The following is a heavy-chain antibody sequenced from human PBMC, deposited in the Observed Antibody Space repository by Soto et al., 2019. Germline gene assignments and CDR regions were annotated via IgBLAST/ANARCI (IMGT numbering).Heavy chain of an antibody. J-gene: IGHJ4*02. Sequence: SETLSLTCPVSGGSISSNNYYWDWIRQPPGKGLEWIGSIYYTGRTYYNPSLKSRVTISLEMSKNQVPLRLDSVTASDTAVYYCARRRRADAWNWPATLSCYFDYWGQGTLVTVSS. V-gene: IGHV4-39*01. CDR3: ARRRRADAWNWPATLSCYFDY. CDR1: GGSISSNNYY. D-gene: IGHD1-7*01. CDR2: IYYTGRT.